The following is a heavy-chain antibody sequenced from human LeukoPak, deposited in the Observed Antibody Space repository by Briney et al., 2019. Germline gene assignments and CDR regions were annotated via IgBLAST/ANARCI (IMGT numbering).Heavy chain of an antibody. V-gene: IGHV6-1*01. CDR1: GDSVSSNSAT. D-gene: IGHD6-19*01. J-gene: IGHJ4*02. CDR2: TYYRSKWCN. CDR3: AAGTALRGFYYFDY. Sequence: SQALSLTCAISGDSVSSNSATWNWIRQSPSRGLEWLGRTYYRSKWCNDYAVSVKSRTTINPDTSKNQVSLQLNSVTPEDTAVYYCAAGTALRGFYYFDYWGQGTLVTVSS.